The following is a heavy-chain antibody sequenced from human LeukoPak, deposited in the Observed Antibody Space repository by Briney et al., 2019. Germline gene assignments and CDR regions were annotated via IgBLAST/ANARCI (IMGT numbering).Heavy chain of an antibody. CDR3: AKASSGWAPFDY. Sequence: GGSLRLSCAASGFTFSSYAMSWVRQAPGKGLEWVSGISGSGGSAYYADSVKVRFAISRDNSKNTLYLQMNSLRAEDTAVYYCAKASSGWAPFDYWGQGTLVTVSS. CDR1: GFTFSSYA. CDR2: ISGSGGSA. J-gene: IGHJ4*02. V-gene: IGHV3-23*01. D-gene: IGHD6-19*01.